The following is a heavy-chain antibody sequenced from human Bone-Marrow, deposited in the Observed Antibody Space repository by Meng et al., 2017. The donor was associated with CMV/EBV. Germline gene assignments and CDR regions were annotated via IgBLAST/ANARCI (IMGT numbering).Heavy chain of an antibody. Sequence: AASGFTFSGYYISWIRQAPGKGLEWVSYISSSGSTIYYADSVKGRFTISRDNAKNSLYLQMNSLRAEDTAVYYCARDGYKPQVPYFDYWGQGTLVTVS. J-gene: IGHJ4*02. D-gene: IGHD5-24*01. V-gene: IGHV3-11*01. CDR1: GFTFSGYY. CDR2: ISSSGSTI. CDR3: ARDGYKPQVPYFDY.